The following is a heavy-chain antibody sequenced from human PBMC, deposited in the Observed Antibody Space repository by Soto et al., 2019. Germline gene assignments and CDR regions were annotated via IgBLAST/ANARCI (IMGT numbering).Heavy chain of an antibody. V-gene: IGHV3-74*01. J-gene: IGHJ6*02. Sequence: EVQLVESGGGLVQPGGSLRLSCVASGFTLSSYWMHWVRQAPGKGLVWVSRINSDGSSTRYADTVKGRFSISRDNAKDTRVLQMYSLRAEDTAMYFCARVGVDRAMVDGGYYYYGLDAWGHGTTVTVSS. CDR1: GFTLSSYW. D-gene: IGHD5-18*01. CDR2: INSDGSST. CDR3: ARVGVDRAMVDGGYYYYGLDA.